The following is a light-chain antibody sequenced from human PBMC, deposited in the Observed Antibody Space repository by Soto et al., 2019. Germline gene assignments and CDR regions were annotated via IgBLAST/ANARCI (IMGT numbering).Light chain of an antibody. CDR1: QGISNY. V-gene: IGKV1-27*01. CDR3: QKYNSAPWT. CDR2: GAS. Sequence: DIQMTQSPSSLSASVGDRVTITRRASQGISNYLAWYQQKAGKGPKLLIYGASTLQSGVPSRFSGSGSGTDFTLTISSLQPEDVATYYCQKYNSAPWTFGQGTKVEIK. J-gene: IGKJ1*01.